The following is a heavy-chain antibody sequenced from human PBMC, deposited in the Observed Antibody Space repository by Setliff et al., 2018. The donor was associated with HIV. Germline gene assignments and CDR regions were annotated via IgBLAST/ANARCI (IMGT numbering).Heavy chain of an antibody. CDR2: ISYTGST. Sequence: SETLSLTCTVPGGSINRSNYYWGWFRQPPGKGLEWIGTISYTGSTYYDPALKSRVTISLDTSKNQFVLKLSSVTAPDTAIYYCARQTWEYYDTLTGYYRSPKNFDSWGQGTLVTVSS. D-gene: IGHD3-9*01. V-gene: IGHV4-39*01. CDR1: GGSINRSNYY. J-gene: IGHJ4*02. CDR3: ARQTWEYYDTLTGYYRSPKNFDS.